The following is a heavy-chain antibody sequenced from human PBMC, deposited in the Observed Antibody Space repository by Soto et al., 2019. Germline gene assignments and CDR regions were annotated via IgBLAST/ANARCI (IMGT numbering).Heavy chain of an antibody. D-gene: IGHD5-12*01. Sequence: GESLKISCKGSGYTFTNYWIAWVRQMPGKGPEWMGIIYPGDSDIIYSPSFQGQVTISAAKSISTAYLQWNSLKASDTAMYYCARGTGYEFLDSRGPRTLVTVSS. J-gene: IGHJ4*02. V-gene: IGHV5-51*01. CDR3: ARGTGYEFLDS. CDR1: GYTFTNYW. CDR2: IYPGDSDI.